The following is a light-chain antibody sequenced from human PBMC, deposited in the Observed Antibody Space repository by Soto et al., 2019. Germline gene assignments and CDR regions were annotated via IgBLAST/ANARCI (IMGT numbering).Light chain of an antibody. Sequence: QSVLTQPPSVSGAPGQRVTISCTGSSSTIGAGYDVHWYQQLPGRAPKLLIYGTSNRPSGVPDRFSGSKSGTSASLAITGLQAEDEAEYYCQSYNTSLSGSLFGGGTKVTVL. J-gene: IGLJ3*02. CDR2: GTS. CDR1: SSTIGAGYD. CDR3: QSYNTSLSGSL. V-gene: IGLV1-40*01.